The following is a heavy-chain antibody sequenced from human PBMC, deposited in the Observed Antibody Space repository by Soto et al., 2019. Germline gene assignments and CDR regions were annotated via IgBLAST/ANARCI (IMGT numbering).Heavy chain of an antibody. V-gene: IGHV3-53*01. CDR2: IYSNDNR. CDR1: GFTVSNKY. J-gene: IGHJ4*01. CDR3: ASQPTPSEIYYY. D-gene: IGHD2-15*01. Sequence: GGSLRLSCAASGFTVSNKYMSWVRQAPGKGLEWVSIIYSNDNRYYADSVKGRFTISRDNSKNTLYLYMNSLRADDTAVYYCASQPTPSEIYYYWGHGTLVTVSS.